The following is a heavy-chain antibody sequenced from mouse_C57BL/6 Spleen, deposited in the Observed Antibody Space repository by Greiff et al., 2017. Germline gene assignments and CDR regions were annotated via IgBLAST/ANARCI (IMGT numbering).Heavy chain of an antibody. CDR2: ISDGGSYT. J-gene: IGHJ1*03. V-gene: IGHV5-4*03. CDR3: ARRGWLLGYFDV. CDR1: GFTFSSYA. D-gene: IGHD2-3*01. Sequence: DVKLVESGGGLVKPGGSLKLSCAASGFTFSSYAMSWVRQTPEKRLEWVATISDGGSYTYYPDNVKGRFTISRDNAKNNLYLQMSHLKSEDTAMYYCARRGWLLGYFDVWGTGTTVTVSS.